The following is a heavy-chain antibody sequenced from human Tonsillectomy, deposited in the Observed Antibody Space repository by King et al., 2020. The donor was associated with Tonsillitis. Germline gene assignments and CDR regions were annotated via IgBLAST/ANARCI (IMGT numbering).Heavy chain of an antibody. CDR1: GDSIDSGSHY. CDR3: ARVMSWYENWFDP. CDR2: IFSSGNT. J-gene: IGHJ5*02. Sequence: VQLQESGPGLVKPSQTLSLTCTVSGDSIDSGSHYWGWIRQPAGKGLEFIGRIFSSGNTNYNPSLKSRVTMSVDTFKNQFSLKLSSMTAADTAVYYCARVMSWYENWFDPWGQGTLVTVSS. V-gene: IGHV4-61*02. D-gene: IGHD6-13*01.